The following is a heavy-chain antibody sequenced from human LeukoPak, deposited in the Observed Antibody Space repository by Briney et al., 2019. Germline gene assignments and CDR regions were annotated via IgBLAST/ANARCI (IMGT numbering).Heavy chain of an antibody. CDR2: INPNSGGT. CDR1: GYTFTGYY. CDR3: ARDVATVTTMNY. J-gene: IGHJ4*02. Sequence: ASVKVSCKASGYTFTGYYMHWVRQAPGQGLEWMGWINPNSGGTNYAQKFQGRVTTTRDTSISTAYMELSRLRSDDTAVYYCARDVATVTTMNYWGQGTLVTVSS. V-gene: IGHV1-2*02. D-gene: IGHD4-17*01.